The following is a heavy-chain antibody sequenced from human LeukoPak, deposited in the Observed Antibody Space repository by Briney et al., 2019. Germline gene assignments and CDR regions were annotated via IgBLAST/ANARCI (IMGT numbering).Heavy chain of an antibody. J-gene: IGHJ3*02. D-gene: IGHD2-15*01. CDR3: ARSRCSGGSCYAWGAAFDI. CDR1: GFTFSSYS. Sequence: PGGSLRLSCAASGFTFSSYSMNWVRQAPGKGLEWVSYISSSSSTIYYADSVKGRFTISRDNAKNSLYLQMNSLRDEDTAVYYCARSRCSGGSCYAWGAAFDIWGQGTMATVSS. V-gene: IGHV3-48*02. CDR2: ISSSSSTI.